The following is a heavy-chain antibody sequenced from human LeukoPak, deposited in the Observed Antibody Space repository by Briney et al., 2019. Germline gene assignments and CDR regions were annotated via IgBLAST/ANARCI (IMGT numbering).Heavy chain of an antibody. CDR3: AKAPVTSCRGAFCYPFDY. CDR2: IWSRVYGGTA. J-gene: IGHJ4*02. Sequence: PGGSLRLSCAASGFTFGDYVMSWFRQAPGKGLEWVGFIWSRVYGGTAEYAASVKGRFTISRDDSKTIAYLQMNSLKTEDTAVYYCAKAPVTSCRGAFCYPFDYWGQGTLVTVSS. CDR1: GFTFGDYV. V-gene: IGHV3-49*03. D-gene: IGHD2-15*01.